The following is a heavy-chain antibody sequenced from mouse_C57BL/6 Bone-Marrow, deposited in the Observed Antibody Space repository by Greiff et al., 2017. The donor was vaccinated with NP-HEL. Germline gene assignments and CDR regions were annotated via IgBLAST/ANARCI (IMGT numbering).Heavy chain of an antibody. CDR2: IKPSSGYT. CDR1: GSTFSSFW. CDR3: ARYRASTGTRAMDY. D-gene: IGHD4-1*02. Sequence: QVQLQQSGAELAKPGASVKLSCQASGSTFSSFWMHWVKQRPGQGLEWIGYIKPSSGYTKYNQKFKDKATLTADKSSSTAYMQLSSLTYEDSAVYYCARYRASTGTRAMDYWGQGTSVTVSS. J-gene: IGHJ4*01. V-gene: IGHV1-7*01.